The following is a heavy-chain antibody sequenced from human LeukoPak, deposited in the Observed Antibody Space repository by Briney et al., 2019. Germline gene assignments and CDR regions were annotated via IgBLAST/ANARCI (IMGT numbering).Heavy chain of an antibody. V-gene: IGHV3-13*01. CDR3: VRQPDSARYGFDY. CDR1: GFTFDNND. CDR2: IGSAGYT. D-gene: IGHD1-14*01. Sequence: PGGSLRLSCEVSGFTFDNNDMHWVRQSTGKGLEWVSAIGSAGYTYYAESVRGRFTITRDTAKQSLYLQMNSLRVEDTAVYHCVRQPDSARYGFDYWGRGAQVTVSP. J-gene: IGHJ4*02.